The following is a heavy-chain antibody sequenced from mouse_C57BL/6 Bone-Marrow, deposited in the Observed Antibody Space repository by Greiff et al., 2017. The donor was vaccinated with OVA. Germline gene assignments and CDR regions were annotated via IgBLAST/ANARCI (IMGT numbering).Heavy chain of an antibody. J-gene: IGHJ4*01. V-gene: IGHV14-3*01. Sequence: EVKLVESVAELVRPGASVKLSCTASGFNIKNTYMHWVKQRPEQGLEWIGRIDPANGNTKYAPKFQGKATITADTSSNTAYLQLSSLTSEDTAIYYCDTTVDYYAMDYWGQGTSVTVSS. D-gene: IGHD1-1*01. CDR3: DTTVDYYAMDY. CDR2: IDPANGNT. CDR1: GFNIKNTY.